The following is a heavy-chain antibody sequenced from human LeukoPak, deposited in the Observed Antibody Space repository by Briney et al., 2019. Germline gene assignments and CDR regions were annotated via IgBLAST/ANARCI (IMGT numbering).Heavy chain of an antibody. CDR3: AREIRRGAGDWFDP. V-gene: IGHV1-2*06. CDR2: INPNSGDT. CDR1: GYTFTTYH. D-gene: IGHD1-26*01. J-gene: IGHJ5*02. Sequence: ASVKVSCKASGYTFTTYHLHWVRQAPGQGLEWMGQINPNSGDTNYAQKFQGRVTMTTDTSISTAYMDLSGLRSDDTAMYYCAREIRRGAGDWFDPWGQGTLVTVSS.